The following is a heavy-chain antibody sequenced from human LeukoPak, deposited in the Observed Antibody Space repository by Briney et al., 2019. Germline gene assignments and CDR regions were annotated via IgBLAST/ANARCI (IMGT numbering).Heavy chain of an antibody. Sequence: SETLSLTCAVYGGSFSGYYWSRIRQHPGKGLEWIGYIYYSGSTYYNPSLKSRVTISVDTSKNQFSLKLSSVTAADTAVYYCARKLGTLRNWFDPWGQGTLVTVSS. CDR3: ARKLGTLRNWFDP. J-gene: IGHJ5*02. CDR2: IYYSGST. D-gene: IGHD7-27*01. V-gene: IGHV4-31*11. CDR1: GGSFSGYY.